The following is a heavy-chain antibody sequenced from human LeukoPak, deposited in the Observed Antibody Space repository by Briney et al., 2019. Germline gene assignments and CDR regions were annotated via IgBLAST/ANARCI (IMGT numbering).Heavy chain of an antibody. Sequence: RSLRLSCAASGFTVSSNYMSWVRQAPGKGLEWVSVIYSGGSTYYADSVKGRFTISRDNSKNTLYLQMNGLRAEDTAVYYCAGTNQLSIDYWGQGTLVTVSS. CDR1: GFTVSSNY. D-gene: IGHD2-2*01. J-gene: IGHJ4*02. V-gene: IGHV3-53*01. CDR3: AGTNQLSIDY. CDR2: IYSGGST.